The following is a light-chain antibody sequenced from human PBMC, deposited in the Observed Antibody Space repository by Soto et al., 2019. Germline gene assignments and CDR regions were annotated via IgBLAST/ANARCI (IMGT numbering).Light chain of an antibody. CDR1: SSDVGGYNY. CDR2: EVS. V-gene: IGLV2-14*01. CDR3: SSYTSRTPQF. J-gene: IGLJ2*01. Sequence: QSALTQPASVSGSPGQSITISCTGTSSDVGGYNYVSWYQQHPGKAPKLMISEVSNRPSGVSNRFSGYKSGNTASLTISGLQAEDEADYYCSSYTSRTPQFFGGGTKVTVL.